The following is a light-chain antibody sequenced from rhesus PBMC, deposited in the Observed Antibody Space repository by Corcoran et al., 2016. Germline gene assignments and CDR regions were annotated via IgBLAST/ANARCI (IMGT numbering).Light chain of an antibody. CDR3: QQNYVTPIT. Sequence: DIQMTQSPSSLSASVGDRVTITCRASENVNNYLNWYQQKPGKAPKLLIYKASTLQSGVTSRFSGGRSGTDYTFTINSLQSEDVATYYCQQNYVTPITFGPGTKLDIK. CDR1: ENVNNY. V-gene: IGKV1-74*01. J-gene: IGKJ3*01. CDR2: KAS.